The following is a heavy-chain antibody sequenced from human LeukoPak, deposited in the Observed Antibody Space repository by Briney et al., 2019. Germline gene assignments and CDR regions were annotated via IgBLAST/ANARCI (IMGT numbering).Heavy chain of an antibody. J-gene: IGHJ4*02. CDR2: ISNNGGYT. V-gene: IGHV3-23*01. CDR3: AGGTGFIIKD. CDR1: GFTFSSSA. Sequence: GGSLRLSCAASGFTFSSSAVSWVRQAPGKGLEWVSAISNNGGYTYYADSVQGRFTISRDNSKSTLCLQMNSLRAEDTAVYYCAGGTGFIIKDWGQGTLVTVSS. D-gene: IGHD3-9*01.